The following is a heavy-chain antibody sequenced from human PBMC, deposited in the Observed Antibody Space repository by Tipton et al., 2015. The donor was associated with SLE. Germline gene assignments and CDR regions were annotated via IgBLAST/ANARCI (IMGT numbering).Heavy chain of an antibody. CDR2: INPNSGGT. J-gene: IGHJ3*02. CDR1: GYTFTGYY. CDR3: ASRSGRGQWFGAFDI. V-gene: IGHV1-2*02. D-gene: IGHD1-26*01. Sequence: QSGAEVKKPGASVKVSCKASGYTFTGYYMHWVRQAPGQGLEWMGWINPNSGGTNYAQKFQGRVTMTRDTSISTAYMELSRLRSDDTAVYYCASRSGRGQWFGAFDIWGQGTMVTVSS.